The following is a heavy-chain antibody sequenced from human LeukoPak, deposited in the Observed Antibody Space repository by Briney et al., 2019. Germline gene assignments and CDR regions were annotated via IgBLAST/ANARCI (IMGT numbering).Heavy chain of an antibody. CDR1: GAFFSDSY. CDR2: INHSGSI. CDR3: VTHSNGYYFDY. J-gene: IGHJ4*02. D-gene: IGHD6-19*01. V-gene: IGHV4-34*01. Sequence: SETLSLTCAVYGAFFSDSYWSWIRQPPGKGLEWIGEINHSGSINYSPSLKSRVIISVDTSKNQFSLKQSSVTAADTAVYYCVTHSNGYYFDYWGQETLVTVSS.